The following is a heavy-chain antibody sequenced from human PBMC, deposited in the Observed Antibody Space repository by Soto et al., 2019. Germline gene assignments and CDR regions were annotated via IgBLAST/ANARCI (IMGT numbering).Heavy chain of an antibody. CDR3: ASIYSSSSRRDY. D-gene: IGHD6-6*01. V-gene: IGHV4-39*01. CDR1: GGSISSSSYY. CDR2: IYYSGST. Sequence: SETLSLTCTVSGGSISSSSYYWGWIRQPPGKGLEWIGSIYYSGSTYYNPSLKSRVTISVDTSKNQFSLKLSSVTAADTAVYYCASIYSSSSRRDYWGQGTLVTVSS. J-gene: IGHJ4*02.